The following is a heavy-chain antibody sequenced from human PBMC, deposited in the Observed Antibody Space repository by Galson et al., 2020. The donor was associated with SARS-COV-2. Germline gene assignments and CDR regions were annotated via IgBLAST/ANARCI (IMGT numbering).Heavy chain of an antibody. CDR2: ITSEGSSA. Sequence: TGGSLRLSCAASGFTFSNYWMHWFPQAQGKGLEGFSYITSEGSSANQADSVKGRLTISRDNAEKTLYLQINSLRVKDTAVYYCVRDGGAAAGLQFDYWGQGALVTVSS. V-gene: IGHV3-74*01. CDR1: GFTFSNYW. D-gene: IGHD6-13*01. J-gene: IGHJ4*02. CDR3: VRDGGAAAGLQFDY.